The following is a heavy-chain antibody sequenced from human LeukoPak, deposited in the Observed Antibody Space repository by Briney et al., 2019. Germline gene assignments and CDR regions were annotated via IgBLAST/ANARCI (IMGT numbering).Heavy chain of an antibody. V-gene: IGHV3-74*01. CDR1: GFIFSSYW. J-gene: IGHJ6*03. CDR3: ARHSGYDYYYYMDV. D-gene: IGHD5-12*01. Sequence: GGSLRLSCAASGFIFSSYWMHWVRQAPGKGLVWVSRMNMDGSTISYADSVKDRFTISRDNAKNTLYLQMNSLRAEDTAVYYCARHSGYDYYYYMDVWGKGTTVTVSS. CDR2: MNMDGSTI.